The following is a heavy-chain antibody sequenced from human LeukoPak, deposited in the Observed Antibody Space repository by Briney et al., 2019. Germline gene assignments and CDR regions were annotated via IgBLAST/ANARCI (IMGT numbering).Heavy chain of an antibody. Sequence: PGGSLRLSCAASGFTFSSYSMNWVRQAPGKRLEWVSYISSSSSTIYYADSVKGRFTISRDNAKNSLYLQMNSLRAEDTAVYYCARDLKGSDDAFDIWGQGTMVTVSS. CDR3: ARDLKGSDDAFDI. CDR1: GFTFSSYS. V-gene: IGHV3-48*01. J-gene: IGHJ3*02. D-gene: IGHD2-15*01. CDR2: ISSSSSTI.